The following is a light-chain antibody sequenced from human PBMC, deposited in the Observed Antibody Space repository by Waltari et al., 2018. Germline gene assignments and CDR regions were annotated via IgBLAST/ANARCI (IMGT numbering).Light chain of an antibody. J-gene: IGKJ2*03. CDR2: DVS. CDR1: QSVSSNY. V-gene: IGKV3-20*01. Sequence: EMVLTQSPGTLSLSPGERATLSCRASQSVSSNYLAWYQQKPVQPPRLLIYDVSSRATGIPDRFSGSGSETDFTLTISRLEPEDFALYYCQQYSSSPASFGQGTKLEIK. CDR3: QQYSSSPAS.